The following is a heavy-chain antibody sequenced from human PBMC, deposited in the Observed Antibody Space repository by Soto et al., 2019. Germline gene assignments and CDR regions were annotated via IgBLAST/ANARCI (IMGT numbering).Heavy chain of an antibody. V-gene: IGHV3-21*01. Sequence: EVQLVESGGGLVKPGGSLRLSCAASGFTFSIYRMTWVRQAPGKGLEWVSTVSRSSRHIYYAASVRGRFTISRDDAKNSLSLQMDSLRAEDTAVYYCAREVYESLPDYWGHGTLVTVSA. CDR1: GFTFSIYR. J-gene: IGHJ4*01. CDR3: AREVYESLPDY. CDR2: VSRSSRHI. D-gene: IGHD3-22*01.